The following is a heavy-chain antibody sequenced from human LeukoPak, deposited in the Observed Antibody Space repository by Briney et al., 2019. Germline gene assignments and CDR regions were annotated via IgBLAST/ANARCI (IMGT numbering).Heavy chain of an antibody. V-gene: IGHV3-23*01. CDR3: AKGTVRFLEWSQRGYFDY. CDR2: ISSRVINA. D-gene: IGHD3-3*01. J-gene: IGHJ4*02. Sequence: PGGTLRLSSAPSGLTFSNDAMTWVREAPGLGVEWVSSISSRVINAYNADTVKCRFTISRDNSKNTLYLQMNSLRADDTAIYYCAKGTVRFLEWSQRGYFDYWGQGILVTVSS. CDR1: GLTFSNDA.